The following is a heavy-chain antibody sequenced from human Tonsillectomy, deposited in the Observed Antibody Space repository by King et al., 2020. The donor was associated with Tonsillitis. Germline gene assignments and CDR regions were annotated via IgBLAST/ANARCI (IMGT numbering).Heavy chain of an antibody. D-gene: IGHD2-15*01. CDR1: GGSISSSSYY. J-gene: IGHJ5*02. V-gene: IGHV4-39*01. CDR2: IYYSGST. CDR3: ASFLTYCSGGSFYPGGNWFDP. Sequence: QLQESGPGLVKPSETLSLTCTVSGGSISSSSYYWGWIRQPPGKGLEWIGSIYYSGSTYYNPSLKSRVTISVDTSKNQFSLKLNSVTAADTAVYYCASFLTYCSGGSFYPGGNWFDPSGQGTLVTVSS.